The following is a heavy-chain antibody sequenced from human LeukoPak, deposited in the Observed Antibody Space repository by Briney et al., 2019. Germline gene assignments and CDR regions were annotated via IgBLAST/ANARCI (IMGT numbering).Heavy chain of an antibody. CDR3: ASRPISGGGYEINYYYYYMDV. J-gene: IGHJ6*03. Sequence: ASVKVSCKASGGTFSSYAINWVRQAPGQGLEWMGGIIPIFDTGNYAQKFQGRVTITADKSTSTAYMELSSLRSEDTAVYYCASRPISGGGYEINYYYYYMDVWGKGTTVTVSS. CDR1: GGTFSSYA. D-gene: IGHD5-12*01. V-gene: IGHV1-69*06. CDR2: IIPIFDTG.